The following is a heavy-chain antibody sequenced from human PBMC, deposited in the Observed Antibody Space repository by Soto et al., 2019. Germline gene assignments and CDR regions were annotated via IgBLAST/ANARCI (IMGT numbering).Heavy chain of an antibody. CDR1: GFSFSNSA. Sequence: EVQLLESGGGLVEPGGSMRLSCEASGFSFSNSALSWVRQSPGKGLEWVSSFSAGGHAYYADSVKCSFTIANATSKYTVHRQASRLSAEDTAVYFCAKESLPEHYGETLFDSWCQGTGVTVSS. D-gene: IGHD3-10*01. J-gene: IGHJ4*02. CDR3: AKESLPEHYGETLFDS. V-gene: IGHV3-23*01. CDR2: FSAGGHA.